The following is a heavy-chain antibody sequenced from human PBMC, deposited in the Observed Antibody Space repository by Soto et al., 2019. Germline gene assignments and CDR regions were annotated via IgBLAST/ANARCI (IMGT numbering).Heavy chain of an antibody. Sequence: SDTLSLTCAVQGGAFRGYHWTWIRQPPGKGLEWIGEINNSGSTNDNPSLKSRVTISRDTSKNQFSLSLSSVTAADTAIYYCARGGYTSGWFRFWGQGILVTVSS. V-gene: IGHV4-34*01. CDR3: ARGGYTSGWFRF. CDR1: GGAFRGYH. CDR2: INNSGST. D-gene: IGHD6-19*01. J-gene: IGHJ4*02.